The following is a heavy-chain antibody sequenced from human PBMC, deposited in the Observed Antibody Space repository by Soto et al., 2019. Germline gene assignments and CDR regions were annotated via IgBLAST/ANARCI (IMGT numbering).Heavy chain of an antibody. Sequence: QVQLQESGPGLVKPSQTLSLTCTVSGGSISSGGYYWSWIRQHPEKGLEWIGYIYYSGSTYYNPSPKLRITISVDTSKNQFSLKLSSVTAADAAVYYCARDRIAAAGTLDSWGQGTLVTVSS. CDR3: ARDRIAAAGTLDS. CDR1: GGSISSGGYY. D-gene: IGHD6-13*01. J-gene: IGHJ4*02. V-gene: IGHV4-31*03. CDR2: IYYSGST.